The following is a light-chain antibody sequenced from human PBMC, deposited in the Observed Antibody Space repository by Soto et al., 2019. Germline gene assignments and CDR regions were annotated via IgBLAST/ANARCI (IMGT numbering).Light chain of an antibody. Sequence: EIVMTQSPATLSVSPGERATLXXRASQSVSIKLAWYQQKPGQAPRLLXXGASSRATGIPDRFSGSGSGTDFTLTISRLEPEDFAVYYCQQYGSSPPGLTFGGGTKVDIK. J-gene: IGKJ4*01. CDR3: QQYGSSPPGLT. V-gene: IGKV3-20*01. CDR2: GAS. CDR1: QSVSIK.